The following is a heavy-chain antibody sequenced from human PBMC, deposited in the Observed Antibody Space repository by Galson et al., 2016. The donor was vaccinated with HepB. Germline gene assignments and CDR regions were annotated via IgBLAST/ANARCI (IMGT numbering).Heavy chain of an antibody. J-gene: IGHJ6*02. CDR1: GFSFSDWT. CDR2: ISTMGSTI. CDR3: ARDERPGALWFREEKYFYACGMGV. D-gene: IGHD3-10*01. Sequence: SLRLSCAASGFSFSDWTMNWVRQAPGKGLEWVSYISTMGSTIKYADSVKGRFTVSRDSAKNTLYLQLNSLSNADTAVYYCARDERPGALWFREEKYFYACGMGVWGQGTAVTVSS. V-gene: IGHV3-48*02.